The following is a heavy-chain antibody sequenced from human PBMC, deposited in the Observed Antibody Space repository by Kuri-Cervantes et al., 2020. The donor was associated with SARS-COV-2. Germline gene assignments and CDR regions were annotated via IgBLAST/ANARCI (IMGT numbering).Heavy chain of an antibody. Sequence: SETLSLTCTVSGGSISSYYWSWIRQPPGKGLEWIGYIYYSGSTNYNPSLKSRVTISVDTSKNQFSLKLGSVTAADTAVYYCARGTYYDFWSGYNYYGMDVWGQGTTVTVSS. J-gene: IGHJ6*02. D-gene: IGHD3-3*01. V-gene: IGHV4-59*01. CDR2: IYYSGST. CDR3: ARGTYYDFWSGYNYYGMDV. CDR1: GGSISSYY.